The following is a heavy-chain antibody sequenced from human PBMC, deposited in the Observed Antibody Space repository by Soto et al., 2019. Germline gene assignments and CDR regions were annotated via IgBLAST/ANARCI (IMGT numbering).Heavy chain of an antibody. Sequence: QLQLVQSGAEVERPGASVRVSCKAYGYPFSKYGISWIRQAPGQGLEWMGWIKPDNGDTNYAQKFQGRVNMTTDTSSNTAYMELRSLRSDDTAVYYCATAYDSWFDPWGQGTLVSVSS. J-gene: IGHJ5*02. CDR3: ATAYDSWFDP. CDR2: IKPDNGDT. V-gene: IGHV1-18*04. D-gene: IGHD5-12*01. CDR1: GYPFSKYG.